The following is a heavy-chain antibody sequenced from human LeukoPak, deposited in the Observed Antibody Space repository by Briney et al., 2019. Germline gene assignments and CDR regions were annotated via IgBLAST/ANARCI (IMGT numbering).Heavy chain of an antibody. V-gene: IGHV3-7*01. J-gene: IGHJ4*02. CDR1: GFTFSSYW. D-gene: IGHD1/OR15-1a*01. CDR3: LVTTRSRGFDY. CDR2: IRQDGSVQ. Sequence: GGSLRLSCAASGFTFSSYWTSWVRQAPGKGLEWVANIRQDGSVQNHVDSVKGRFTISRDNAKNSVYLQMSSLRAEDTAVYYCLVTTRSRGFDYWGQGTLVTVSS.